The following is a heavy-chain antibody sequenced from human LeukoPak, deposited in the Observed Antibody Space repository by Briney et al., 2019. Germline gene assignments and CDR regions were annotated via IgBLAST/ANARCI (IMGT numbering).Heavy chain of an antibody. CDR2: ISSSSSTI. CDR3: ARDIAVADNSFDY. D-gene: IGHD6-19*01. J-gene: IGHJ4*02. V-gene: IGHV3-11*04. CDR1: GFTVSNSY. Sequence: GGSLRLSCAASGFTVSNSYMSWVRQAPGKGLEWVSYISSSSSTIYYADSVKGRFTISRDNAKNSLYLQMNSLRAEDTAVYYCARDIAVADNSFDYWGQGTLVTVSS.